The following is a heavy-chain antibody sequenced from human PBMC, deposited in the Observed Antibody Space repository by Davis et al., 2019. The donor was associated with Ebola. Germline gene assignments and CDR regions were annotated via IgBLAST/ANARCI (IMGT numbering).Heavy chain of an antibody. Sequence: AASVKVSCKASGGTFSSYAISWVRQAPGQGLEWMGRIIPILGIANYAQKFQGRVTITADKSTSTAYMELSSLRSEDTAVYYCARDLGAPYCSGGSCYPKNDYWGQGTLVTVSS. CDR2: IIPILGIA. CDR3: ARDLGAPYCSGGSCYPKNDY. CDR1: GGTFSSYA. J-gene: IGHJ4*02. V-gene: IGHV1-69*04. D-gene: IGHD2-15*01.